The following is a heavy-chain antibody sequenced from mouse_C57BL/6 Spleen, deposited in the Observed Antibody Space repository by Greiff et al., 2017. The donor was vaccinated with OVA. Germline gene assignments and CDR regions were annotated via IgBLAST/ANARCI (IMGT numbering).Heavy chain of an antibody. CDR1: GYSITSGYD. J-gene: IGHJ1*03. Sequence: EVKLMESGPGMVKPSQSLSLTCTVTGYSITSGYDWHWIRHFPGNKLEWMGYISYSGSTNYNPSLKSRISITHDTSKNHFFLKLNSVTTEDTATYYGARGGCYGSSYVGYFDVWGTGTTVTVSS. CDR3: ARGGCYGSSYVGYFDV. CDR2: ISYSGST. V-gene: IGHV3-1*01. D-gene: IGHD1-1*01.